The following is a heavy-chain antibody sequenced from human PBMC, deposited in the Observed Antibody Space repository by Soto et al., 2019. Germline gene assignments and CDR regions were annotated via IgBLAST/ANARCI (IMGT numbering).Heavy chain of an antibody. CDR1: GFTFSSYG. V-gene: IGHV3-33*01. Sequence: GGSLRLSCAASGFTFSSYGMHWARQAPGKGLEWVAVIWYDGSNKYYADSVKGRFTISRDNSKNTLYLQMNSLRAEDTAVYYCARTASAAPYYFDYWGQGTLVTVSS. D-gene: IGHD2-2*01. CDR2: IWYDGSNK. J-gene: IGHJ4*02. CDR3: ARTASAAPYYFDY.